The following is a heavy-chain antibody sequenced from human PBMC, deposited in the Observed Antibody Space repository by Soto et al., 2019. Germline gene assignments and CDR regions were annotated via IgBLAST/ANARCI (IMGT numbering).Heavy chain of an antibody. CDR1: GYTFTSYW. J-gene: IGHJ6*02. V-gene: IGHV5-51*01. D-gene: IGHD5-12*01. Sequence: LGESLKISCKASGYTFTSYWIEWVRQLPGKGLEWMGIIYPGDSESTYSPSFQGQVTLSVDKSISTAYLHWNSLKASDTAMYYCARRGLDYYYAMDVWGQGTTVTVSS. CDR3: ARRGLDYYYAMDV. CDR2: IYPGDSES.